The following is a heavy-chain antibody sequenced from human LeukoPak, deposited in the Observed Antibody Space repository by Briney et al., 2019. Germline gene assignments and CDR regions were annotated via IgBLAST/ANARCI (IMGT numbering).Heavy chain of an antibody. CDR3: ATYGSGSQNFDY. D-gene: IGHD3-10*01. Sequence: SVTVSCKSSVGTFSSYAISWVRQAPGQGLEWMGGIIPIFGTANYAQKFQGRVTITADESTSTAYMELSSLRSEDTAVYYCATYGSGSQNFDYWGQGTLVTVSS. CDR2: IIPIFGTA. V-gene: IGHV1-69*13. J-gene: IGHJ4*02. CDR1: VGTFSSYA.